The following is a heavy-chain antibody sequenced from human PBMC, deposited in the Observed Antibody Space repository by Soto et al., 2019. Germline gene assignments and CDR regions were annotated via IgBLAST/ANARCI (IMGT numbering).Heavy chain of an antibody. CDR1: GYTFRSYD. V-gene: IGHV3-13*01. D-gene: IGHD3-10*01. Sequence: GGSLSLSCAASGYTFRSYDMHWVRQVTGKGLEWVSVIGSAGDSNYAPSVKGRFTISRENAKNSLYLQMNSLRAGDTAVYYCARGSKGTYGMDVWGQGTTVTVSS. CDR2: IGSAGDS. CDR3: ARGSKGTYGMDV. J-gene: IGHJ6*02.